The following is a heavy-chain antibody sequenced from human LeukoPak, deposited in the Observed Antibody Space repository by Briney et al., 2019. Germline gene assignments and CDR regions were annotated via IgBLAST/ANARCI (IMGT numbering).Heavy chain of an antibody. CDR1: GFTFSTYA. V-gene: IGHV3-23*01. J-gene: IGHJ4*02. CDR3: ARDRSDSDTWYAGSH. Sequence: GGSLRLSCAASGFTFSTYAMSWVRQAPGKGLEWVSGISGSGGGTYHADSEKGRFTISRDNSKNTLYLQMNNLRVEDAAIYYCARDRSDSDTWYAGSHWGQGTLVTVSS. CDR2: ISGSGGGT. D-gene: IGHD6-13*01.